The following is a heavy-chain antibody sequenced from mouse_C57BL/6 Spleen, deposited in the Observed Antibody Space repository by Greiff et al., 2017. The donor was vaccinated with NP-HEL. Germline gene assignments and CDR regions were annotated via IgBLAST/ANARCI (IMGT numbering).Heavy chain of an antibody. J-gene: IGHJ2*01. CDR2: IFPGSGST. CDR1: GYTFTDYY. Sequence: SGPELVKPGASVKLSCKASGYTFTDYYINWVKQRPGQGLEWIGWIFPGSGSTYYNEKFKGKATLTVDKSSSTAYMLLSSLTSEDSAVYFCARGDYSNYSFDYWGQGTTLTVSS. D-gene: IGHD2-5*01. CDR3: ARGDYSNYSFDY. V-gene: IGHV1-75*01.